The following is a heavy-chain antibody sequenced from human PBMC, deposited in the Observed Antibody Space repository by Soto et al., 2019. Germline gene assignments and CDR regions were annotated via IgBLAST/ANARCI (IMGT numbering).Heavy chain of an antibody. CDR2: ISAYNGNT. D-gene: IGHD6-19*01. J-gene: IGHJ4*02. V-gene: IGHV1-18*01. CDR1: GYTFTSYG. CDR3: ARVQYSSGWERYYFDY. Sequence: ASVKLSCKASGYTFTSYGISWVRQAPGQGLEWMGWISAYNGNTNYAQRLQGRVDMTTDTSTSTAYMELSGLRSDDTAVYYSARVQYSSGWERYYFDYWGQGTLVTVTS.